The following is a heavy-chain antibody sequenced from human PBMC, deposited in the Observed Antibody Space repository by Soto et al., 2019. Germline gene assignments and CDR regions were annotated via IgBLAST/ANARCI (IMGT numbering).Heavy chain of an antibody. CDR2: IYYSGST. Sequence: PSETLSLTCTVSGGSISSYYWSWIRQPPGKGLEWIGYIYYSGSTNYNPSLKSRVTISVDTSKNQFSLKLSSVTAADTAVYYCARPNKSSILWAFDYWGQGTLVTVSS. CDR1: GGSISSYY. CDR3: ARPNKSSILWAFDY. J-gene: IGHJ4*02. V-gene: IGHV4-59*08. D-gene: IGHD3-16*01.